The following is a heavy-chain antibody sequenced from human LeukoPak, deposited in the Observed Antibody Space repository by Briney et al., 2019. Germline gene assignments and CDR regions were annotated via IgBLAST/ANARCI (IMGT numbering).Heavy chain of an antibody. CDR2: IYYSGST. CDR3: ARPRTRLAWFDP. V-gene: IGHV4-39*01. J-gene: IGHJ5*02. CDR1: GGSISSSSYY. Sequence: SETLSLTCTVSGGSISSSSYYWGWIRQPPGKGLEWIGSIYYSGSTYYNPSLKSRVTISVDTSKNQFSLKLRAVTAADTAVYYCARPRTRLAWFDPWGQGTLVTVSS. D-gene: IGHD6-19*01.